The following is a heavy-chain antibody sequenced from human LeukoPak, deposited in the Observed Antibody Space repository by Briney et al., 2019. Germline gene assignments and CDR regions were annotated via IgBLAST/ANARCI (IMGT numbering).Heavy chain of an antibody. CDR1: GFTFSSYS. CDR3: ARDEGITMVRGVIPPYYYYYGMDV. CDR2: ISSSSRYI. V-gene: IGHV3-21*01. Sequence: GGSLRLSCAASGFTFSSYSMNWVRQAPGKGLEWVSSISSSSRYIYYADSVKGRFTISRDNAKNSLHLQMNSLRAEDTAVYYCARDEGITMVRGVIPPYYYYYGMDVWGQGTTVTVSS. D-gene: IGHD3-10*01. J-gene: IGHJ6*02.